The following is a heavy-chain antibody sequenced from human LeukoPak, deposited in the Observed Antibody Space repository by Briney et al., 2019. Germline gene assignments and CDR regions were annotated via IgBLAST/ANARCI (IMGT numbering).Heavy chain of an antibody. CDR3: ARLQGRGDNYLDY. CDR2: VSYSGSS. V-gene: IGHV4-59*08. Sequence: QASETLSLTCTVSGGAINNYYWSWLRQPPGKRLEWIAYVSYSGSSSSSPSFESRVTISVDMAKNQFSLRLSSVTASDTAVYYCARLQGRGDNYLDYWGQGTLVTVSS. CDR1: GGAINNYY. D-gene: IGHD7-27*01. J-gene: IGHJ4*02.